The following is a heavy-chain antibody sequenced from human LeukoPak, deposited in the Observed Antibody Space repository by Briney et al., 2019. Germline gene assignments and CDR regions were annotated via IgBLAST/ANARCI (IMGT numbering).Heavy chain of an antibody. Sequence: SETLSLTCTVSGGPISNYYWSWIRQPPGKGLEWIGYIYYSGSTNYNPSLKSRVTISVDTSKNQFSLKLSSVTAADTAVYYCARGNIPRYYSSTSCYIRRGYGMDVWGQGTTVTVSS. CDR2: IYYSGST. CDR3: ARGNIPRYYSSTSCYIRRGYGMDV. D-gene: IGHD2-2*02. V-gene: IGHV4-59*08. CDR1: GGPISNYY. J-gene: IGHJ6*02.